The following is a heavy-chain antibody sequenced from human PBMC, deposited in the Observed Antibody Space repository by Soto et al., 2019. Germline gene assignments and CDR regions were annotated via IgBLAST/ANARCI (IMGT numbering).Heavy chain of an antibody. V-gene: IGHV3-66*01. J-gene: IGHJ4*02. CDR1: RFTLSSHY. D-gene: IGHD3-10*01. CDR3: ARGITIVGGLQSAGVWFDY. CDR2: IHSGGTT. Sequence: TGGSLRLSCAASRFTLSSHYIIWGRQGPGEGVEWVSVIHSGGTTYYADSVKGRFTISRDNSKNTLYLQMSSLRAEDTAVYYCARGITIVGGLQSAGVWFDYWGQGTLVTVSS.